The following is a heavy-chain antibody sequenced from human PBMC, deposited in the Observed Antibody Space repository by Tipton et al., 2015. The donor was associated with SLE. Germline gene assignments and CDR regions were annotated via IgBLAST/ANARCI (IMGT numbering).Heavy chain of an antibody. Sequence: GSLRLSCAASGFTFSSYGMHWVRQAPGKGLEWVAFIRYDGSNKYYADSVKGRFTISRDNSKNTLYLQMNSLRAEDTAVYYCAPVATVTQGVDYWGQETLGTFSS. D-gene: IGHD4-17*01. CDR3: APVATVTQGVDY. J-gene: IGHJ4*02. CDR2: IRYDGSNK. V-gene: IGHV3-30*02. CDR1: GFTFSSYG.